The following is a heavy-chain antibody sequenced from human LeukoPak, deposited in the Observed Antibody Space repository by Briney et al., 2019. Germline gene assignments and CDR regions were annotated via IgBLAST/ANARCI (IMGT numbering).Heavy chain of an antibody. CDR3: ARVPPLYCSSTSCYGDNWFDP. CDR2: INPNSGGT. J-gene: IGHJ5*02. D-gene: IGHD2-2*01. CDR1: GYTFTGYY. Sequence: ASVKVSCKASGYTFTGYYMHWVRQAPGQGLEWMGWINPNSGGTNYAQKFQGRVTMTRDTPISTAYMELSRLRSDDTAVYYCARVPPLYCSSTSCYGDNWFDPWGQGTLVTVSS. V-gene: IGHV1-2*02.